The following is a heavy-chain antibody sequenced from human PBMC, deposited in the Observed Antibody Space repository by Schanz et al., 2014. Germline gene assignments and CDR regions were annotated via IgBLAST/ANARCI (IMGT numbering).Heavy chain of an antibody. Sequence: VQLVESGGGLVQPGGSLRLSCAASGFTFSTHAMHWVRQAPGKGLEWVALVSSDGNNDYYTDSVKGRFTISRDNSKNTLYLQMKSLRAEDTAVYYCAKGPYYYYYMDVWGNGTTVTVSS. CDR2: VSSDGNND. J-gene: IGHJ6*03. CDR1: GFTFSTHA. V-gene: IGHV3-30*18. CDR3: AKGPYYYYYMDV.